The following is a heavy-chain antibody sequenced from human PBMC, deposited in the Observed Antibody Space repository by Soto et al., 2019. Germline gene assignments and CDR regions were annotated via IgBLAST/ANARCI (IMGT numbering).Heavy chain of an antibody. CDR1: GFTFSSYS. D-gene: IGHD6-13*01. CDR3: ARDGRIAAADYYYYYGMDV. CDR2: ISSSSSYI. Sequence: GGSLRLSCAASGFTFSSYSMNWVRQAPGKGLEWVSSISSSSSYIYYADSVKGRFTISRDNAKNSLYLQMNSLRAEDTAVYYCARDGRIAAADYYYYYGMDVWGQGTTVTVSS. V-gene: IGHV3-21*01. J-gene: IGHJ6*02.